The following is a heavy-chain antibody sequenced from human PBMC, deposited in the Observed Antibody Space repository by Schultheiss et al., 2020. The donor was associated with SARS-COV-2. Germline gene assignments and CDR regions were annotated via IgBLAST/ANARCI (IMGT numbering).Heavy chain of an antibody. J-gene: IGHJ4*02. CDR1: GGSISSYY. CDR2: IYTSGST. Sequence: SETLTLTCTVSGGSISSYYWGWIRQPAGKGLEWIGRIYTSGSTNYNPSLKSRVTISVDTSKNQFSLKLSSVTAADTAVYYCALYYYDSSGYYSIWGQGTLVTVSS. D-gene: IGHD3-22*01. CDR3: ALYYYDSSGYYSI. V-gene: IGHV4-4*07.